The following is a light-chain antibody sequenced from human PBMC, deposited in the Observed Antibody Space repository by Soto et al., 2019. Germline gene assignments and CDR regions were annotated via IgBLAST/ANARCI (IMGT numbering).Light chain of an antibody. V-gene: IGKV3-20*01. CDR1: QSVSSSY. Sequence: EIVLTQSPDTLSLSPGERATLSCRASQSVSSSYLAWYQQKPGQAPRLLIYGASGRATGIPDRFSGSGSGTDFTLTISRLEPEDFAVYYCQQFGSSSTFGQGTKVEVK. CDR2: GAS. J-gene: IGKJ1*01. CDR3: QQFGSSST.